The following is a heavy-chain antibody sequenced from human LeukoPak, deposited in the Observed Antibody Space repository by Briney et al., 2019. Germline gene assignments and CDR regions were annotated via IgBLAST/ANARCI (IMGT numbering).Heavy chain of an antibody. V-gene: IGHV4-39*01. Sequence: SETLSLTCTVSGGSISSSSYYWGWIPQPPGKGLEWIGSIYYSGSTYYNPSPKSRVTISVDTSKNQFSLKLSSVTAADTAVYYCARIVLGYCSSTSCYTWFDPWGQGTLVTVSS. J-gene: IGHJ5*02. D-gene: IGHD2-2*02. CDR2: IYYSGST. CDR1: GGSISSSSYY. CDR3: ARIVLGYCSSTSCYTWFDP.